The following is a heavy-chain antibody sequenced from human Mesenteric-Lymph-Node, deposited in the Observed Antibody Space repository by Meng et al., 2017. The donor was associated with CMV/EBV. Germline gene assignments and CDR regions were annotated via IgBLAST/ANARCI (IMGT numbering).Heavy chain of an antibody. D-gene: IGHD3-3*01. CDR3: ARDARFLEYGMDV. CDR2: IKQDGSEK. Sequence: GGSLRLSCAASGFTFGDYTLSWVRQAPGKGLEWVANIKQDGSEKYYVGSVMGRFTISRDNSKNMLYLQMNSLEPEDTAVYYCARDARFLEYGMDVWGQGTTVTVSS. CDR1: GFTFGDYT. V-gene: IGHV3-7*01. J-gene: IGHJ6*02.